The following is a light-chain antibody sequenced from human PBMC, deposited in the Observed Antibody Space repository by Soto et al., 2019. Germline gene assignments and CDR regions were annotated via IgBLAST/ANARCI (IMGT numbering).Light chain of an antibody. Sequence: QSVLAQPPSESGTPGLRVTISCSGSTSNIGSNTVSWYRQLPGTAPKVLMYGSDQRPSGVPDRFSGFTSGTSASLSISGLQSEDEADYYCAAWDESLKGWVFGGGTKLTVL. CDR3: AAWDESLKGWV. V-gene: IGLV1-44*01. J-gene: IGLJ3*02. CDR1: TSNIGSNT. CDR2: GSD.